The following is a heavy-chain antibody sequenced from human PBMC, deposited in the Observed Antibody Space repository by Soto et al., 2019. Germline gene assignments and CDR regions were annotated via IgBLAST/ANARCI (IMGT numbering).Heavy chain of an antibody. J-gene: IGHJ5*02. CDR1: GYTFTSYG. CDR3: ARITRMVRGVIITPPRGWFAP. V-gene: IGHV1-18*01. CDR2: ISAYNGNT. D-gene: IGHD3-10*01. Sequence: ASVKVSCKASGYTFTSYGISWVRQAPGQGLEWMGWISAYNGNTNYAQKLQGRVTMTTDTSTSTAYMELRSLRSDDTAVYYCARITRMVRGVIITPPRGWFAPWGQGTLVTVSS.